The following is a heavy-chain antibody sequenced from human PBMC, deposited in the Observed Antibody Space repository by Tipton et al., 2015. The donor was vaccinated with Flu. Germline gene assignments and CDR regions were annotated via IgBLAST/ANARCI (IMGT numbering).Heavy chain of an antibody. D-gene: IGHD3-22*01. J-gene: IGHJ4*02. CDR2: IYHSGNT. CDR1: GDSITSNNW. Sequence: TLSLTCDVSGDSITSNNWWSWVRQPPGKGLEWIGEIYHSGNTNYNPSLKSRVTISMDKSRNQFSLRLSSVTAADTAVYYCTTSGYHPIDYWGQGTLVTVSS. CDR3: TTSGYHPIDY. V-gene: IGHV4-4*02.